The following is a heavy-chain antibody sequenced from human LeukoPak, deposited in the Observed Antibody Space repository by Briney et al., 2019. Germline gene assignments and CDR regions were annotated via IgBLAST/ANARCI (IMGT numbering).Heavy chain of an antibody. D-gene: IGHD6-6*01. CDR1: GGSISSYY. CDR2: IYSSGAT. Sequence: SETLSLTCSVSGGSISSYYWSWIRKPAGKGPEWIGRIYSSGATNYNPSLKSRVTMSVDTSRNQVSLKLGSVTAADTAVYYCARGLYSSSSPFWGQGTLVTVSS. V-gene: IGHV4-4*07. J-gene: IGHJ4*02. CDR3: ARGLYSSSSPF.